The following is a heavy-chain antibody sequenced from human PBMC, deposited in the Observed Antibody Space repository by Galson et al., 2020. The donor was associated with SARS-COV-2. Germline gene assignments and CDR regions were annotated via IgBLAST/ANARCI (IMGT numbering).Heavy chain of an antibody. Sequence: GESLKISCAASGFTLGDNCMSWIRQAPGKGLEWVSCISYSGDTTYYTDSVKGRFTIAKDNAKNTLYLQRNSLKAEDTAVYYCARGSSPRILVDVYDYYYMGVWGEGTTVIVSS. CDR2: ISYSGDTT. V-gene: IGHV3-11*01. D-gene: IGHD2-15*01. CDR3: ARGSSPRILVDVYDYYYMGV. J-gene: IGHJ6*03. CDR1: GFTLGDNC.